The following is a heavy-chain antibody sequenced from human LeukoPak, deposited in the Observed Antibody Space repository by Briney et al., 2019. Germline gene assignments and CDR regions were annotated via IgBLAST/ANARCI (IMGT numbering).Heavy chain of an antibody. CDR3: ARYSKYCSGGSCYADDAFDI. Sequence: SETLSLTCTVSGGSISSSSYYWGWIRQPPGKGLEWIGSIYYSGSTYYNPSLKSRVTISVDTSKNQFSLKLSSVTAADTAVYYCARYSKYCSGGSCYADDAFDIWGQGTMVTVSS. CDR1: GGSISSSSYY. J-gene: IGHJ3*02. CDR2: IYYSGST. D-gene: IGHD2-15*01. V-gene: IGHV4-39*01.